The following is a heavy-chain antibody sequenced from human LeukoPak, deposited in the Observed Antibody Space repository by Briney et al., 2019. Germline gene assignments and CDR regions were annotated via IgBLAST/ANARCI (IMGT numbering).Heavy chain of an antibody. CDR3: ARLLGGYFAGDAFDV. D-gene: IGHD3-9*01. J-gene: IGHJ3*01. V-gene: IGHV4-39*02. Sequence: SETLSLTCTVSGGSVSSSPHFWAWLRQTPGKGLEWIGTTYYTGSTNYNPSLKSRVTISVDVSTDTFSLNLGSVTAADTAVYYCARLLGGYFAGDAFDVWGQGTMVTVSS. CDR1: GGSVSSSPHF. CDR2: TYYTGST.